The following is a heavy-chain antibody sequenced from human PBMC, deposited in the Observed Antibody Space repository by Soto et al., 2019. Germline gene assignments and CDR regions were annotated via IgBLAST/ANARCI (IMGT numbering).Heavy chain of an antibody. J-gene: IGHJ5*02. CDR2: IYYSGST. V-gene: IGHV4-39*01. D-gene: IGHD6-19*01. CDR1: GGSISSGTYY. CDR3: ARSIVVPGTVFDP. Sequence: TSETLSLTCTVSGGSISSGTYYWGWFRQPPGKGLEWIGSIYYSGSTYYNPSLKSRVTISVDTSKNQFSLKLSSVTAADTAVYYCARSIVVPGTVFDPWGQGTLVTVSS.